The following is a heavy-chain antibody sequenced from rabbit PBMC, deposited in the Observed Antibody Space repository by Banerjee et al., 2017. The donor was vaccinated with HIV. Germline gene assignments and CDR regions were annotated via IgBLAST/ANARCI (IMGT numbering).Heavy chain of an antibody. CDR2: IDAGSSGST. Sequence: QSLEESGGDLVKPGASLTLTCTASGFSFSSSYYMCWVRQAPGKGLEWIACIDAGSSGSTYYASWAKGRFTISKTSSTTVTLQMTSLTAADTATYFCARSTGYAGYDGFNLWGPGTLVTVS. CDR1: GFSFSSSYY. D-gene: IGHD7-1*01. J-gene: IGHJ4*01. V-gene: IGHV1S40*01. CDR3: ARSTGYAGYDGFNL.